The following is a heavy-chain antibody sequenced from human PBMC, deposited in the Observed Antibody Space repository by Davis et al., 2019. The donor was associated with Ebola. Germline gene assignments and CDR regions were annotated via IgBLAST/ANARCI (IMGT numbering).Heavy chain of an antibody. CDR3: AREYCSSTSCYFDY. CDR1: GFTLRNYA. CDR2: ITGSGGST. D-gene: IGHD2-2*01. J-gene: IGHJ4*02. V-gene: IGHV3-23*01. Sequence: PGGSLRLSCAASGFTLRNYAMSWVRQAPGKGLEWVSCITGSGGSTYYADSVKGRFTISRDNSKNTLHLQMNSLRAEDTAVYYCAREYCSSTSCYFDYWGQGTLVTVSS.